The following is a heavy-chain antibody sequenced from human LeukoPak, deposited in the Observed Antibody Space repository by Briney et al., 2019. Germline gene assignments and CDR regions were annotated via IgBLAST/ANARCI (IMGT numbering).Heavy chain of an antibody. CDR1: GGSIRSYY. CDR3: ARDYGAGSGSYYNAHY. J-gene: IGHJ4*02. CDR2: IYYSGNT. Sequence: SETLSLTCTVSGGSIRSYYWNWIRQPPGKGLEWIGYIYYSGNTNDNPSLKSRVTISVDTSKNQFSLKLSSVTAADTAVYYCARDYGAGSGSYYNAHYWGQGTLVTVSS. D-gene: IGHD3-10*01. V-gene: IGHV4-59*01.